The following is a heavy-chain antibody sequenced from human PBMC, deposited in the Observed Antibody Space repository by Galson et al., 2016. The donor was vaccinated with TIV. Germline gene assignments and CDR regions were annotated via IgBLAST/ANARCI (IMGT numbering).Heavy chain of an antibody. CDR1: GPSINSGSF. V-gene: IGHV4-38-2*02. CDR2: VYYTGGT. CDR3: TREIAGTTVHP. Sequence: SETLSLTCGVSGPSINSGSFWGWIRQPPGKGLEWIGSVYYTGGTYYNPSLRSRVTVSLDTSNNQFFLKLSSVTAADTAVYYCTREIAGTTVHPWGQGALVTVSS. D-gene: IGHD1-7*01. J-gene: IGHJ5*02.